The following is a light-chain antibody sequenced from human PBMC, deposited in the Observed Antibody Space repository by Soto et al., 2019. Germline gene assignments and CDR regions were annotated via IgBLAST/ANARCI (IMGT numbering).Light chain of an antibody. V-gene: IGKV3-20*01. Sequence: EIVLTQSPGTLSLSPGERATLSCRASQSVSSSYLGRYQRKPGQAPRLLIYGASSRATGIPDRFSGSGSGTDFTLTISRLEPEDFAVYYCQQYGSSPKTFGQGTKVDNK. CDR1: QSVSSSY. J-gene: IGKJ1*01. CDR3: QQYGSSPKT. CDR2: GAS.